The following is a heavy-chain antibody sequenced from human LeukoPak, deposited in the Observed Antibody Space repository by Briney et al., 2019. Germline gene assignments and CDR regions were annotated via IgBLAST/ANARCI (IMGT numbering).Heavy chain of an antibody. J-gene: IGHJ4*02. CDR2: MSSSGGTM. CDR3: AKGDY. CDR1: GFTFSDYY. V-gene: IGHV3-11*04. Sequence: PGGSLRLSCAASGFTFSDYYMGWIRQAPGKGLDWVSYMSSSGGTMYYADSVKGRFTISRDNAKNSLYLQMNSLRAEDTAVYYCAKGDYWGQGTLVTVSS.